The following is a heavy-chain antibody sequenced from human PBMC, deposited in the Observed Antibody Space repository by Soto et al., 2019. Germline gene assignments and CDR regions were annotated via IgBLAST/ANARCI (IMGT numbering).Heavy chain of an antibody. J-gene: IGHJ6*02. CDR1: GDSVSSYY. Sequence: PSETLSLTCTVSGDSVSSYYWSWIRQPAGRGLEWIGRIYISGSTDYNPSLKGRGSMSVDRSKNQFSLNLTSVTAADTAVYYCVRDCSFGSCYSDCGMDVWGQGTSVTVSS. CDR3: VRDCSFGSCYSDCGMDV. CDR2: IYISGST. V-gene: IGHV4-4*07. D-gene: IGHD2-15*01.